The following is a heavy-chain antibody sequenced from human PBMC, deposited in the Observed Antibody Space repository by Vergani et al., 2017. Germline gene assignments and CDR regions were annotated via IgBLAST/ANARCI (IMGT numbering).Heavy chain of an antibody. Sequence: EEQLVESGGGLVHPGGSLRLSCAASGFAFDRYWMHWVRQTPEKGLVWVSRISPDGDITLNADSVKGRFTISRDNARTTLYLQMTNLRAEDTAVYYCLTGTTEPYWGQGTLVTVSS. CDR2: ISPDGDIT. V-gene: IGHV3-74*01. CDR1: GFAFDRYW. D-gene: IGHD4-17*01. CDR3: LTGTTEPY. J-gene: IGHJ4*02.